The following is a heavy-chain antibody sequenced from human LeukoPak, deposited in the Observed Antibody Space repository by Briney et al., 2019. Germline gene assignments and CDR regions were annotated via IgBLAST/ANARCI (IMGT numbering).Heavy chain of an antibody. CDR3: ARSSYCSSTSCHYYFDY. D-gene: IGHD2-2*01. CDR2: ISSSSSYI. J-gene: IGHJ4*02. Sequence: PGGSLRLSCAASGFTFSSYSMNWVRQAPGKGLEWVSSISSSSSYIYYADSVKGRFTISRDNAKNSLYLQVNSLRAEDTAVYYCARSSYCSSTSCHYYFDYWGQGTLVTGSS. V-gene: IGHV3-21*01. CDR1: GFTFSSYS.